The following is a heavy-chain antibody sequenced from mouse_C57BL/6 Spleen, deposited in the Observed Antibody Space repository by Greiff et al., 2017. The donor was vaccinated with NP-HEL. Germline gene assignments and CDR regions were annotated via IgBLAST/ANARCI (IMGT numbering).Heavy chain of an antibody. CDR2: IHPSDSDT. Sequence: QVQLQQPGAELVKPGASVKVSCKASGYTFTSYWMHWVKQRPGQGLEWIGRIHPSDSDTNYNQKFKGKATLTVDKSSSTAYMQLSSLTSEDSAVYYCAIGTEGYYASNYAMDYWGQGTSVTVSS. CDR3: AIGTEGYYASNYAMDY. D-gene: IGHD2-3*01. J-gene: IGHJ4*01. CDR1: GYTFTSYW. V-gene: IGHV1-74*01.